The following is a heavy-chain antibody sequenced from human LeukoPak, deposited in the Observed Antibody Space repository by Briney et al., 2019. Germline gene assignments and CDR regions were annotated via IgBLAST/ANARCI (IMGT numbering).Heavy chain of an antibody. CDR3: ARHVVVVVPAATDNWFDP. D-gene: IGHD2-2*01. CDR2: INHSGST. V-gene: IGHV4-34*01. Sequence: SETLSLTCTVSGGSIISYYWSWIRQPPGKGLEWIGEINHSGSTNYNPSLKSPVTISVDTSKNQFSLKLSSVTAADTAVYYCARHVVVVVPAATDNWFDPWGQGTLVTVSS. J-gene: IGHJ5*02. CDR1: GGSIISYY.